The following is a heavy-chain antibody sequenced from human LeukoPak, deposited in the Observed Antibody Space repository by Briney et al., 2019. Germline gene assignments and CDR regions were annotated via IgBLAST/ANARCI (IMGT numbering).Heavy chain of an antibody. CDR2: INHSGST. V-gene: IGHV4-34*01. CDR1: GGSFSGYY. J-gene: IGHJ4*02. CDR3: ARAPFATTQYYFDY. D-gene: IGHD1-14*01. Sequence: SETLSLTCAVYGGSFSGYYWNWIRQSPGKGLEWIGEINHSGSTNYNPSLESRVTISVDTSKSQFSLKLSSVTAADTAVYYCARAPFATTQYYFDYWGQGTLVTVSS.